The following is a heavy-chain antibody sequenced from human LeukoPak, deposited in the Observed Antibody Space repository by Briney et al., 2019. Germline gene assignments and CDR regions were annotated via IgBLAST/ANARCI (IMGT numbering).Heavy chain of an antibody. CDR3: ARGDYHGSGSYYHDAFDI. J-gene: IGHJ3*02. V-gene: IGHV3-7*03. CDR2: IKPDGSEK. D-gene: IGHD3-10*01. Sequence: GGSLRLSCAASGFTFSSYWMSWVRQAPGKGLEWVANIKPDGSEKHYVDSVKGRLTIARDNAKNSLYLQMNSLRAEDTAVYYCARGDYHGSGSYYHDAFDIWAKGQWSPSLQ. CDR1: GFTFSSYW.